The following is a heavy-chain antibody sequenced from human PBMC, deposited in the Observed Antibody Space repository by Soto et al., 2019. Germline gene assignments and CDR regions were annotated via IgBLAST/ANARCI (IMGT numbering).Heavy chain of an antibody. D-gene: IGHD6-13*01. V-gene: IGHV4-39*01. CDR2: IYYSGST. Sequence: QLQLQESGPGLVKPSETLSLTCTVSGGSISSSSYYWGWIRQPPGKGLEWIGSIYYSGSTYYNPSLKSRVTISVDTSKNQFSLTLSSVTAADTAVYYCATHPYSSSWYWFDPWGQGTLVTVSS. J-gene: IGHJ5*02. CDR1: GGSISSSSYY. CDR3: ATHPYSSSWYWFDP.